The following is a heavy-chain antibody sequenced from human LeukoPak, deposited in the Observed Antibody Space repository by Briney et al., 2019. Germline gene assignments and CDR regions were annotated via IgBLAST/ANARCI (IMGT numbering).Heavy chain of an antibody. CDR1: GFTFSAYS. CDR2: ISSSGTYI. CDR3: ARDGGWLQYIDY. V-gene: IGHV3-21*01. Sequence: GGSLRLSCAASGFTFSAYSIHWVRQAPGRGLEWVSSISSSGTYIYYADSVKGRFTISRDNAKNSLYLQMNSLRAEDTAVYYCARDGGWLQYIDYWGQGTLVTVSS. D-gene: IGHD5-24*01. J-gene: IGHJ4*02.